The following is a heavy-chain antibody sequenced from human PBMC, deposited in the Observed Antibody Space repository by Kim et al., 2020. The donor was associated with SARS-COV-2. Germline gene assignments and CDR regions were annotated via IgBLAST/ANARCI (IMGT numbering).Heavy chain of an antibody. Sequence: ASVKVSCKASGYSFSTHAINWVRQAPGQGLEWMGWINANTGTPMYAQGFTGRFVFSLDTFVGTAYLQISSLKAEDTAVYYCARDVRSGDFIDYWGQGTL. J-gene: IGHJ4*02. CDR3: ARDVRSGDFIDY. CDR2: INANTGTP. D-gene: IGHD2-15*01. V-gene: IGHV7-4-1*02. CDR1: GYSFSTHA.